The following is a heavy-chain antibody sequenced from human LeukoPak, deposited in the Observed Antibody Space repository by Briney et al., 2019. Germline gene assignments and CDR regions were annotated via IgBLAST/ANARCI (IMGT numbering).Heavy chain of an antibody. V-gene: IGHV2-5*02. J-gene: IGHJ1*01. CDR1: GFSLSTTGVG. D-gene: IGHD6-19*01. Sequence: ESGPTLVNPTPTLTLTCTFSGFSLSTTGVGVGWIRRPPAKALEWLAVIYWDDAKRYSPSLKSRLTITKDTSKNQVVLTMTNMDPVDTATYYCANRLGGSGWNGGYFLHWGQGTLVTVSS. CDR3: ANRLGGSGWNGGYFLH. CDR2: IYWDDAK.